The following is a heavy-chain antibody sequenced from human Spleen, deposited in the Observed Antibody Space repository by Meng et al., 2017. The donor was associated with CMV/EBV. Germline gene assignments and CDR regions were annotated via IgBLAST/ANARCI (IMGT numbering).Heavy chain of an antibody. J-gene: IGHJ4*02. V-gene: IGHV3-7*01. CDR2: INQDGSEK. CDR3: ARDHRAPGIINDY. CDR1: GFTFNSHW. D-gene: IGHD2-21*01. Sequence: GESLKISCAASGFTFNSHWMSWIRQAPGKGLEWVANINQDGSEKHYVDSVTGRFTISRDNAKNSLYLQMNSLRAEDTAVYYCARDHRAPGIINDYWGQGALVTVS.